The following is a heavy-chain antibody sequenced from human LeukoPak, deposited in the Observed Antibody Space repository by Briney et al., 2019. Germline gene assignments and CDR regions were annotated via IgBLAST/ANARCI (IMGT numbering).Heavy chain of an antibody. CDR1: GGTFRRYG. CDR3: AREGEGWGDYFRYFQH. V-gene: IGHV1-69*01. CDR2: IIPILGSA. J-gene: IGHJ1*01. D-gene: IGHD2/OR15-2a*01. Sequence: SVKVSCKASGGTFRRYGFSWVRQAPGQGLEWMGGIIPILGSANYAQKFQGRVTITADEFTSTAYMELSSLRSGDTAVYYCAREGEGWGDYFRYFQHWGQGTLVTVSS.